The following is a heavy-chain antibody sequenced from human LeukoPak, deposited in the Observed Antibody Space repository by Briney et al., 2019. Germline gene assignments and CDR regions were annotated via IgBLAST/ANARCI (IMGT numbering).Heavy chain of an antibody. D-gene: IGHD3-22*01. V-gene: IGHV1-8*01. J-gene: IGHJ3*02. Sequence: ASVKVSCKASGYTFTSYDINWVRQATGQGLEWMGWMNPNSGNTGYAQKFQGRVTMTRNTSISTAYMELSSLRSEDTAVYYCARDRGDSSAWTVGAFDIWGQGTMVTISS. CDR2: MNPNSGNT. CDR3: ARDRGDSSAWTVGAFDI. CDR1: GYTFTSYD.